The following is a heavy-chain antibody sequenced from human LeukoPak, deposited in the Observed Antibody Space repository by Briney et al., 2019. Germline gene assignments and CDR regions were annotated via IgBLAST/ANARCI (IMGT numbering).Heavy chain of an antibody. J-gene: IGHJ4*02. CDR3: ARGLAVAGTPLYFGY. CDR1: GFTFSSYW. CDR2: IKQDGSEK. D-gene: IGHD6-19*01. Sequence: GGSLRLSCAASGFTFSSYWMSWVRQAPGKGLEWVANIKQDGSEKYYVDSVKGRFTISRDNAKNSLYLQMNSLRAEDTAVYYCARGLAVAGTPLYFGYWGQGTLVTVSS. V-gene: IGHV3-7*01.